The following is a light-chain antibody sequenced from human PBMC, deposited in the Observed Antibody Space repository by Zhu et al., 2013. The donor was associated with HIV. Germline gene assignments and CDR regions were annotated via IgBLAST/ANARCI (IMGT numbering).Light chain of an antibody. CDR2: EVR. CDR3: ISYTSSSTLYV. V-gene: IGLV2-14*02. J-gene: IGLJ1*01. CDR1: SSDVGGYNF. Sequence: QSALTQPASVSGSPGQSITISCTGTSSDVGGYNFVSWYQHYPGKAPKVMIYEVRKRPSGVSDRFSGSKSGNTASLTISGLQAEDEADYFCISYTSSSTLYVFGTGTKVTVL.